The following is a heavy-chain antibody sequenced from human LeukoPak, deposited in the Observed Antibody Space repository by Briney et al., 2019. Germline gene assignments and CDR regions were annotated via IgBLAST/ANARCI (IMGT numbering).Heavy chain of an antibody. CDR2: IYYSGST. CDR1: GYSISSGYY. CDR3: ARNYYDFWSGYYGPWFDP. Sequence: SETLSLTCTVSGYSISSGYYWGWIRQPPGKGLEWIGSIYYSGSTYYNPSLESRVTISVDTSKNQFSLNLSSVTAADTAVYYCARNYYDFWSGYYGPWFDPWGQGTLVTVSS. D-gene: IGHD3-3*01. J-gene: IGHJ5*02. V-gene: IGHV4-38-2*02.